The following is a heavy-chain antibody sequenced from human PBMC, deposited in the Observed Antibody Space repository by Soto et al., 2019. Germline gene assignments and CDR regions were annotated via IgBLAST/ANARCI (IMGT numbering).Heavy chain of an antibody. CDR3: ARELSSGYYEYYFDY. V-gene: IGHV3-33*01. D-gene: IGHD3-22*01. Sequence: GGSLRLSCAASGFTFSSYGMHWVRQAPGKGLEWVAVIWYDGSNKYYADSVKGRFTISRDNSKNTLYLQMNSLRAEDTAVYYCARELSSGYYEYYFDYWGQGTLVTVSS. CDR1: GFTFSSYG. CDR2: IWYDGSNK. J-gene: IGHJ4*02.